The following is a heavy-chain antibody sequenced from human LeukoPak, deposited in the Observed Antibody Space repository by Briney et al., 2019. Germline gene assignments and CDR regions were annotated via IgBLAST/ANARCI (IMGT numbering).Heavy chain of an antibody. CDR3: AIDLPPQIGAVGPFDF. V-gene: IGHV1-69*04. J-gene: IGHJ4*02. CDR2: IIPILDIS. Sequence: EASVKVSCKTSGDTFRKCEFSWVRQAPGQGLEWMGRIIPILDISNYAQKFQGRVSITADRSTSTAYMELSSLRSEDTAIYYCAIDLPPQIGAVGPFDFWGQGTLVTVSS. CDR1: GDTFRKCE. D-gene: IGHD6-13*01.